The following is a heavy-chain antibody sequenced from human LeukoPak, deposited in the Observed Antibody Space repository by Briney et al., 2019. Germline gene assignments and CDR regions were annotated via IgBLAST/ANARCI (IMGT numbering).Heavy chain of an antibody. CDR1: GFRFSNYA. V-gene: IGHV3-30*18. CDR2: ISYDGSNK. Sequence: GGSLRLSCAASGFRFSNYAMSWVRQAPGKGLEWVAVISYDGSNKYYADSVKGRFTISRDNSKNTLYLQMNSLRAEDTAVYYCAKSVGPGYCSSTSCSDNWFDPWGQGTLVTVSS. D-gene: IGHD2-2*01. CDR3: AKSVGPGYCSSTSCSDNWFDP. J-gene: IGHJ5*02.